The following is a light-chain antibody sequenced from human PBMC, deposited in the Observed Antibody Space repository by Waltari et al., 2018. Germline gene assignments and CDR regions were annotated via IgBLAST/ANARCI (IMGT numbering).Light chain of an antibody. Sequence: EIVLTQSPGTLSLSPGERATLSCRASQSVSSNYLAWYQQKPGQAPRLLIYGASTRATCIPDRFSGSGSGTDFTLTISRLEPEDFAVYYCQQYAGSPLTFGGGTKVEIK. CDR3: QQYAGSPLT. CDR2: GAS. V-gene: IGKV3-20*01. CDR1: QSVSSNY. J-gene: IGKJ4*01.